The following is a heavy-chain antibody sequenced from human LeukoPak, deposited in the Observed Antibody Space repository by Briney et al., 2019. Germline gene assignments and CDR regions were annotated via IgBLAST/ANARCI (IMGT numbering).Heavy chain of an antibody. Sequence: ASVKVFYKASGYTFTTYGIAWVRQAPGQGLEWMGWISAHNGNTNYAQSLQGRVTMTTDTSTNTAYMELRSLRSDDTAVYYCARAGYFDIWGRGHPVTVSS. CDR2: ISAHNGNT. J-gene: IGHJ2*01. CDR1: GYTFTTYG. V-gene: IGHV1-18*01. CDR3: ARAGYFDI.